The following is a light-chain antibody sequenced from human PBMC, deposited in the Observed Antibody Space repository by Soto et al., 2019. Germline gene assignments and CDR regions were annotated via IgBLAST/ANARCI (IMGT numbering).Light chain of an antibody. V-gene: IGKV3-11*01. Sequence: EIVLTQSPATLSLSPGERATLSCRASQSVRTYIAWYQQKPGQAPRLLVYDVSSRAPGIPARFSGSGSATAFSLTISSLEPEDFAVYYCQQRSNWPITFGQGTRLEIK. CDR1: QSVRTY. J-gene: IGKJ5*01. CDR2: DVS. CDR3: QQRSNWPIT.